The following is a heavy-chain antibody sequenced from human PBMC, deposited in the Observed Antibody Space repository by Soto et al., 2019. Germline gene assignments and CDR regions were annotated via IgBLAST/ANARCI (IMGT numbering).Heavy chain of an antibody. Sequence: PSETLSLTCTVSGGSITSYYWSWIRQPPGKGLEWIGYINYSGNTNYNPSLKSRVTISADTSKNQLSLKVSSVTAADTAVYYCARDDSSPSDRYYYYGMDVWGQGTTVTVSS. CDR1: GGSITSYY. CDR2: INYSGNT. D-gene: IGHD6-6*01. V-gene: IGHV4-59*01. CDR3: ARDDSSPSDRYYYYGMDV. J-gene: IGHJ6*02.